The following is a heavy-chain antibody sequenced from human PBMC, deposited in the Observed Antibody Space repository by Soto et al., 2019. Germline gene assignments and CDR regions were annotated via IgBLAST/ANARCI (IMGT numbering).Heavy chain of an antibody. V-gene: IGHV3-7*01. D-gene: IGHD3-22*01. Sequence: GGSLRLSCAASGFPFSSYWMSWVRQAPGKGLEWVANIKQDGSEKYYVDSVKGRFTISRDNAKNSLYLQMNSLRAEDTAVYYCARVAPYYYDSSGYYYDAYWFDPWGQGTLVTVSS. CDR2: IKQDGSEK. J-gene: IGHJ5*02. CDR3: ARVAPYYYDSSGYYYDAYWFDP. CDR1: GFPFSSYW.